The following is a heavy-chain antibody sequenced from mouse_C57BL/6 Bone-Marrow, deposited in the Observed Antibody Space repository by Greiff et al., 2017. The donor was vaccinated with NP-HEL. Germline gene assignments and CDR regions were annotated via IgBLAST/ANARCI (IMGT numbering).Heavy chain of an antibody. V-gene: IGHV5-6*01. D-gene: IGHD1-1*01. CDR1: GFNFSSSG. J-gene: IGHJ2*01. Sequence: EVLLVESVGELVKPGGSLKLSCAASGFNFSSSGMSWVRQTPDKSLEWVGTISSGGGYTYYPPSVKGRFTISADNANNTLYLQMSSLTSEDTAMYYCARHAYYGSIYVAYWGQGTTLTVSS. CDR3: ARHAYYGSIYVAY. CDR2: ISSGGGYT.